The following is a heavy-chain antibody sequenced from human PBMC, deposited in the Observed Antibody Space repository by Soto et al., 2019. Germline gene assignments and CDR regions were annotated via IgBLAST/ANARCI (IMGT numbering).Heavy chain of an antibody. CDR1: GFTFSDYY. Sequence: QVQLVESGGGLVKPGGSLRLSCAASGFTFSDYYMSWIRQAPGKGLEWVSYISSSGSTIYYADSVKVRFTISRDNAKNSLYLQMKSLRAEDTAVYYCARDVSHYDYIWGSYRYRSFDYWGQGTLVTVSS. V-gene: IGHV3-11*01. D-gene: IGHD3-16*02. J-gene: IGHJ4*02. CDR2: ISSSGSTI. CDR3: ARDVSHYDYIWGSYRYRSFDY.